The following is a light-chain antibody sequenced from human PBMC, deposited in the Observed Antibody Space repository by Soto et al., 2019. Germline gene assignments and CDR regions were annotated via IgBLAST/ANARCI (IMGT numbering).Light chain of an antibody. CDR2: EVS. J-gene: IGLJ1*01. V-gene: IGLV2-8*01. CDR1: KFDIGRYNY. CDR3: NSYAGTSNV. Sequence: QSALTQPASVSGSPGQTITISCAGTKFDIGRYNYVSWYRQHPGEAPKLIIFEVSERPSGVPDRFSGSKSGNTASLTVSGLQAEDEAHYYCNSYAGTSNVFGTGTKVTVL.